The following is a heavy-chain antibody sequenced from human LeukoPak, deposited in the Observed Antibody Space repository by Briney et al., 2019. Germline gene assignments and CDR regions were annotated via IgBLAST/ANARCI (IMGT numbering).Heavy chain of an antibody. V-gene: IGHV3-64*01. CDR1: GFTFSDHY. CDR2: ISSDGGST. CDR3: ARVGDYTAFDI. D-gene: IGHD4-17*01. J-gene: IGHJ3*02. Sequence: GGSLRLSCAASGFTFSDHYMDWVRQAPGKGLEYVSAISSDGGSTYYANSVEGRFTISRDNSKNTLYLQMGCLRAEDMAVFYCARVGDYTAFDIWGQGTLVTVSS.